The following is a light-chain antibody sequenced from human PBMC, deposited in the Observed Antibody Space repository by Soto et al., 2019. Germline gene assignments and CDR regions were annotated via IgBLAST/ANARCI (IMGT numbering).Light chain of an antibody. V-gene: IGKV1-9*01. J-gene: IGKJ3*01. Sequence: DIQLTQSPSFLSASVEDRVTITCRASQGIGSYLAWYQQKPGKAPKLLIYAASTLQSEVPSRFSGSGSGTEFTLTISSLQPEDFATYYCQQLNSYPITFGPGTKVDIK. CDR1: QGIGSY. CDR3: QQLNSYPIT. CDR2: AAS.